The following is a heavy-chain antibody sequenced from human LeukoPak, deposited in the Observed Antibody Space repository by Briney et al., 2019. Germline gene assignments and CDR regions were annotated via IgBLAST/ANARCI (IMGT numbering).Heavy chain of an antibody. J-gene: IGHJ4*02. D-gene: IGHD3-10*01. Sequence: GGSLRLSCTASGFIFSSYGMHWVRQAPGKRLEWVAFIQFDESETHYGDSVKGRFSISRDISKNTLYLQMNSLRAEDTALYYCARVRVAYGSGSYFNSFFEYWRQGTLVTVSS. CDR2: IQFDESET. CDR1: GFIFSSYG. V-gene: IGHV3-30*02. CDR3: ARVRVAYGSGSYFNSFFEY.